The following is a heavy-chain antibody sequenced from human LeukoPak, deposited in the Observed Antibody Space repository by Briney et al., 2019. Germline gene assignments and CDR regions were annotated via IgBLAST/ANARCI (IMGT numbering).Heavy chain of an antibody. D-gene: IGHD7-27*01. CDR2: INPSGGST. J-gene: IGHJ3*02. Sequence: ASVKVSCKASGYTFTSYYMHWVRQAPGQGLEWMGIINPSGGSTSYAQKFQGRVTITADESTSTAYMELSSLRSEDTAVYYCARINWGSKNAFDIWGQGTMVTVSS. V-gene: IGHV1-46*01. CDR1: GYTFTSYY. CDR3: ARINWGSKNAFDI.